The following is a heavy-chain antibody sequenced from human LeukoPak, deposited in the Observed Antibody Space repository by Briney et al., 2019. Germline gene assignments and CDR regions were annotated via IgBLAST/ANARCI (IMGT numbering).Heavy chain of an antibody. V-gene: IGHV3-15*07. D-gene: IGHD3-22*01. CDR3: ATGFYDST. CDR1: GFTFSNAW. CDR2: IRSNSDGGTI. Sequence: GGSLRLSCATSGFTFSNAWMNWVRQAPGKGLEWVGRIRSNSDGGTIDYAAPVKGRFTLSRDDSKTTLYLQMNSLQTEDTAVYYCATGFYDSTWGQGTLVTVSS. J-gene: IGHJ5*02.